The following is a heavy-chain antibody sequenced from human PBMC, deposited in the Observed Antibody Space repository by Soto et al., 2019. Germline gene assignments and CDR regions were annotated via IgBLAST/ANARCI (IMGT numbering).Heavy chain of an antibody. CDR3: ALGAYGFLRQGHGMDV. J-gene: IGHJ6*02. CDR2: IIPIVGTA. CDR1: GGTFSSYA. Sequence: ASVKVSCKASGGTFSSYAISWVRQAPGQGLEWMGGIIPIVGTANYAQKFQGRVTITADESTSTAYMELSSLRSEDTAAYYCALGAYGFLRQGHGMDVWGQGTTVTVSS. V-gene: IGHV1-69*13. D-gene: IGHD4-17*01.